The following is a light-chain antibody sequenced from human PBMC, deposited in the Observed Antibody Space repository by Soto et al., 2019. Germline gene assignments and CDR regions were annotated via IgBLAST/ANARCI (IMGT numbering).Light chain of an antibody. Sequence: QSVLTQPPSASATPGQRVTSSCCGSNSNIGTNTVNWYQQLPGTAPRLLIYTNNQRPSGVPQRFSGSKTGTSASLAIGGLHSEDGADYYCAAWDASLGAYVSGTGTKGTVL. J-gene: IGLJ1*01. CDR1: NSNIGTNT. CDR3: AAWDASLGAYV. CDR2: TNN. V-gene: IGLV1-44*01.